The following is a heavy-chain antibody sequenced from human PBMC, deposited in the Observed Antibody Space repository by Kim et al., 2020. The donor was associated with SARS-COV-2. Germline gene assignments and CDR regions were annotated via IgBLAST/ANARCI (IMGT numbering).Heavy chain of an antibody. CDR3: ARGGEPGGPSHKHYYYYYGMDV. J-gene: IGHJ6*02. V-gene: IGHV3-21*01. Sequence: GGSLRLSCAASGFTFSSYSMNWVRQAPGKGLEWVSSISSSSSYIYYADSVKGRFTISRDNAKNSLYLQMNSLRAEDTAVYYCARGGEPGGPSHKHYYYYYGMDVWGQGTTVTVSS. CDR1: GFTFSSYS. D-gene: IGHD3-10*01. CDR2: ISSSSSYI.